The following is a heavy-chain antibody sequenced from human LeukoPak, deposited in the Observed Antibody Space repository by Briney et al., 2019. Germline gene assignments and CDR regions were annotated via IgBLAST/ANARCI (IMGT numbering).Heavy chain of an antibody. CDR2: IIPTFGIA. Sequence: GASVKVSCKASGGTFSSYAISWVRQAPGQGLEWMGRIIPTFGIANYAQKFQGRVTITADKSTSTAYMELSSLRSEDTAVYYCARGGNCSSTSCQTYYYYGMDVWGQGTTVTVSS. D-gene: IGHD2-2*01. V-gene: IGHV1-69*04. J-gene: IGHJ6*02. CDR1: GGTFSSYA. CDR3: ARGGNCSSTSCQTYYYYGMDV.